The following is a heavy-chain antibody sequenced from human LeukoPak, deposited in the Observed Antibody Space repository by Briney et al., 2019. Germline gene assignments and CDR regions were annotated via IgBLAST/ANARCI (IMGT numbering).Heavy chain of an antibody. D-gene: IGHD2-2*01. J-gene: IGHJ4*02. CDR2: ISDDGSNE. CDR3: ARGAYSSTWSIGEYLDH. V-gene: IGHV3-30*03. Sequence: TGGSLRLSCAVSGITLSSYGMHWARQAPGKGLEWVAVISDDGSNEFYADSVKGRFTISRDTSKNTVNLQMNSLRAEDTAVYYCARGAYSSTWSIGEYLDHWGQGTLVTVSS. CDR1: GITLSSYG.